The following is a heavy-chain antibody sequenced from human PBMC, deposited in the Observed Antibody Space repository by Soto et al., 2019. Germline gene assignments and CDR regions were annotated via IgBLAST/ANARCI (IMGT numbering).Heavy chain of an antibody. J-gene: IGHJ3*02. Sequence: LTCTVSGGSISSYYWSWIRQPPGKGLEWIGYIYYSGSTNYNPSLKSRVTISVDTSKNQFSLKLSSVTAADTAVYYCASQDFWSGHDAFDIWGQGTMVTVSS. CDR3: ASQDFWSGHDAFDI. CDR2: IYYSGST. D-gene: IGHD3-3*01. CDR1: GGSISSYY. V-gene: IGHV4-59*01.